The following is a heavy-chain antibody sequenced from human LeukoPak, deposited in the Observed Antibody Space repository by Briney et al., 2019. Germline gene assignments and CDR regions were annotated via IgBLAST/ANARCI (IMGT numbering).Heavy chain of an antibody. V-gene: IGHV3-11*01. D-gene: IGHD3-9*01. Sequence: PGGSLRLSCAASGFTFSDYYISWIRQAPGKGLEWVSYISSSGSTIYYADSVKGRFTISRDNSKNTVYLQMSSLRAEDTAVYYCARVRVTGYSNFAYWGQGTLVTVSS. CDR2: ISSSGSTI. CDR1: GFTFSDYY. J-gene: IGHJ4*02. CDR3: ARVRVTGYSNFAY.